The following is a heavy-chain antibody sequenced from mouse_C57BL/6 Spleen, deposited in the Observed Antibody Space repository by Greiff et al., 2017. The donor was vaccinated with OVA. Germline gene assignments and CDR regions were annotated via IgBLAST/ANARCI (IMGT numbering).Heavy chain of an antibody. CDR2: IYPRSGNT. D-gene: IGHD1-1*01. CDR3: AREGDYGSRDWYFDV. V-gene: IGHV1-81*01. Sequence: QVQLKESGAELARPGASVKLSCKASGYTFTSYGISWVKQRTGQGLEWIGEIYPRSGNTYYNEKFKGKATLTADKSSSTAYMELRSLTSEDSAVYFCAREGDYGSRDWYFDVWGTGTTVTVSS. J-gene: IGHJ1*03. CDR1: GYTFTSYG.